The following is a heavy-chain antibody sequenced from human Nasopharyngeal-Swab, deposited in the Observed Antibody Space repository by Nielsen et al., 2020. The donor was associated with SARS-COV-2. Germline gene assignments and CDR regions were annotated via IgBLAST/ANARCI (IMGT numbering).Heavy chain of an antibody. D-gene: IGHD3-16*01. V-gene: IGHV4-34*01. CDR2: NNHSGST. Sequence: GSLRLSCAVYGGSFSGYYWSWIRKPTGKGLEWIGENNHSGSTNYNPSLKSRVTISVDTSKNQFSLKLSSVTAADTAVYYCAKVAGLGDFPRGCFDYWGQGTLVTVSS. CDR1: GGSFSGYY. CDR3: AKVAGLGDFPRGCFDY. J-gene: IGHJ4*02.